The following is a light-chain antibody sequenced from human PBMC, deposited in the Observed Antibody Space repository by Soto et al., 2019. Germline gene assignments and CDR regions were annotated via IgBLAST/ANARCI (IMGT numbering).Light chain of an antibody. V-gene: IGKV1-39*01. CDR1: QSISSY. CDR3: QHSYSTLWT. Sequence: DIQMTQSPSSLSASVGDRVTITCRASQSISSYLNWYQQKPGKAPKILIYAASSLPSGVPSRFSGSGSGTDFTLTISSLQPEDFATYYCQHSYSTLWTFGQGTKVEIK. CDR2: AAS. J-gene: IGKJ1*01.